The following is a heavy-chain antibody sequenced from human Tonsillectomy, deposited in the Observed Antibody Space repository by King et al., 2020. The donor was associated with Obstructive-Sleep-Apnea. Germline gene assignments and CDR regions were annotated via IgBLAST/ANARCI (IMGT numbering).Heavy chain of an antibody. V-gene: IGHV5-51*01. D-gene: IGHD2-15*01. CDR3: ARQGGYCSVGSFYLDY. Sequence: QLVQSGAEVKKPGESLKISCKGSGYSFTSYWIGWVRQMPGKGLEWMGIIYPGDSDTRYSPSYQGQVTISADKSSSTAYLQWSRLKAADTAMYYCARQGGYCSVGSFYLDYWGQGALVTVSS. CDR2: IYPGDSDT. CDR1: GYSFTSYW. J-gene: IGHJ4*02.